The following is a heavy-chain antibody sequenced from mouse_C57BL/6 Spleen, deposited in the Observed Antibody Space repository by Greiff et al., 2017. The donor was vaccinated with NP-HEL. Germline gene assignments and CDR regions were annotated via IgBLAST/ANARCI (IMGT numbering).Heavy chain of an antibody. CDR3: ARRWDYGSSFYYFDY. D-gene: IGHD1-1*01. CDR1: GFTFSDYG. CDR2: ISSGSSTI. J-gene: IGHJ2*01. V-gene: IGHV5-17*01. Sequence: EVQRVESGGGLVKPGGSLKLSCAASGFTFSDYGMHWVRQAPEKGLEWVAYISSGSSTIYYADTVKGRFTISRDNAKNTLFLQMTSLRSEDTAMYYCARRWDYGSSFYYFDYWGQGTTLTVSS.